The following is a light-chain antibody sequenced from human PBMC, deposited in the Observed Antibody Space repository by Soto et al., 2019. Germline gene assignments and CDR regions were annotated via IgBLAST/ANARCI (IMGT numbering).Light chain of an antibody. Sequence: QSVLTQPPSASGSPGQSVTISCTGTSSDVGDYYYVSWYQQHPGKAPKLIISEVNKRPSGVPDRFSGSKSGNTASLTVSGLKAEDEADYYCSSYSGSNNFGVFGGGTKLTV. J-gene: IGLJ3*02. V-gene: IGLV2-8*01. CDR3: SSYSGSNNFGV. CDR2: EVN. CDR1: SSDVGDYYY.